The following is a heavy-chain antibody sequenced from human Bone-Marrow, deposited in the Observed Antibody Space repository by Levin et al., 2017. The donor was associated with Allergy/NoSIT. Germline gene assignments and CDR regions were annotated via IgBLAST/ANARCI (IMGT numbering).Heavy chain of an antibody. D-gene: IGHD1-14*01. CDR1: GFTFDDYA. V-gene: IGHV3-9*01. Sequence: SGGSLRLSCAASGFTFDDYAMHWVRQAPGKGLEWVSGISWNSGSIGYADSVKGRFTISRDNAKNSLYLQMNSLRAEDTALYYCAKDLTADYYGMDVWGQGTTVTVSS. CDR2: ISWNSGSI. CDR3: AKDLTADYYGMDV. J-gene: IGHJ6*02.